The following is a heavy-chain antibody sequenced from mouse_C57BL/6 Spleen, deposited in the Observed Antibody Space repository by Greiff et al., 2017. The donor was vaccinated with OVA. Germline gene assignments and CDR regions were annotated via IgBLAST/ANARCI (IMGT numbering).Heavy chain of an antibody. J-gene: IGHJ3*01. Sequence: VQLQESGAELMKPGASVKLSCKATGYTFTGYWIEWVKQRPGQGLEWIGEILPGSGSINCNEKFKGKATFTADTSSNTAYMQLSSLTTEYSAIYYCAYGNSSFAYWGQGTLVTVSA. V-gene: IGHV1-9*01. D-gene: IGHD2-10*02. CDR2: ILPGSGSI. CDR1: GYTFTGYW. CDR3: AYGNSSFAY.